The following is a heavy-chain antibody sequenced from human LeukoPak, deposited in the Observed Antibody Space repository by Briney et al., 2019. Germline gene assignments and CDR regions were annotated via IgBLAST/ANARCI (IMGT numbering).Heavy chain of an antibody. V-gene: IGHV3-23*01. CDR2: ISSSGSGGNT. J-gene: IGHJ5*02. CDR3: AKDRYCSSTSCYFEHVLDWFDP. CDR1: GVTLSSYA. D-gene: IGHD2-2*01. Sequence: QPGGSLRLSCAGSGVTLSSYAMSWARQAPGKGLEWVSGISSSGSGGNTYYADSVKGRFTISRDNSKNTLYLQMNSLRAEDTAVYYCAKDRYCSSTSCYFEHVLDWFDPWGQGTLVTVSS.